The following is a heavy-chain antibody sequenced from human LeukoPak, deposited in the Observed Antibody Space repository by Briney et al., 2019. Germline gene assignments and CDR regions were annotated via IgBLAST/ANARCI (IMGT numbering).Heavy chain of an antibody. CDR2: ISYDGGNK. CDR3: ARDGVGATAQEGYYYYYYYMDV. D-gene: IGHD1-26*01. J-gene: IGHJ6*03. CDR1: GFTFSSYA. Sequence: GGSLRLSCAASGFTFSSYAMHWVRQAPGKGLEWVAVISYDGGNKYYADSVKGRFTISRDNSKNTLYLQMNSLRAEDTAVYYCARDGVGATAQEGYYYYYYYMDVWGKGTTVTVSS. V-gene: IGHV3-30*04.